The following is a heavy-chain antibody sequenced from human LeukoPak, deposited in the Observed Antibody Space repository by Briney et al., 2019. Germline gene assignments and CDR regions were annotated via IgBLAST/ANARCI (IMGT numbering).Heavy chain of an antibody. D-gene: IGHD2-2*01. V-gene: IGHV3-21*01. Sequence: GGPLRLFCAASGFTYSSYSMNGVRQAPGKGVEWVSSISSSSSYIYYADSVKGRFTISRDNAKNSLYLQMNSLRAEDTAVYYCARDSRSTSADRGYYYYYGMDVWGKGTTVTVSS. CDR3: ARDSRSTSADRGYYYYYGMDV. J-gene: IGHJ6*04. CDR2: ISSSSSYI. CDR1: GFTYSSYS.